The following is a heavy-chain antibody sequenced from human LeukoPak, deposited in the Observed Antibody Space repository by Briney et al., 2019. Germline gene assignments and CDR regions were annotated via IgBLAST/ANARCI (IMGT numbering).Heavy chain of an antibody. CDR3: ARGPITIFGVVTNWFDP. CDR2: MNPNSGNT. J-gene: IGHJ5*02. Sequence: ASVKVSCKASGYTFTSYDINWVRQATGQGLEWMGWMNPNSGNTGYAQKFQGRVTMTRNTSISTAYMELSSLRSEDTAVYYCARGPITIFGVVTNWFDPWGQGTLVTVSS. V-gene: IGHV1-8*01. D-gene: IGHD3-3*01. CDR1: GYTFTSYD.